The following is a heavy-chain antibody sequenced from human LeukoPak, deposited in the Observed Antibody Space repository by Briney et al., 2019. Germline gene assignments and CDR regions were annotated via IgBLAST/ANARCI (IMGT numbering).Heavy chain of an antibody. CDR3: AKTLKDRYYDFWSGYYHYYYYMDV. Sequence: GGSLRLSCAASGFTFSSYWMSWVRQAPGKGLEWVANIKQDGSEKYYVDSVKGRFTISRDNAKNSLYLQMNSLRAEDTAVYYCAKTLKDRYYDFWSGYYHYYYYMDVWGKGTAVTVSS. J-gene: IGHJ6*03. CDR1: GFTFSSYW. CDR2: IKQDGSEK. D-gene: IGHD3-3*01. V-gene: IGHV3-7*01.